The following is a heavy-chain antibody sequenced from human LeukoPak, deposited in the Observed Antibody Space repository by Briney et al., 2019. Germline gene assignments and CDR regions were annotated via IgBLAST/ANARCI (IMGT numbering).Heavy chain of an antibody. D-gene: IGHD1-14*01. Sequence: ASVKVSCKASGYTFTSYDINWVRQATGQGLEWMGWMNPNSGNTGYAQKFQGRVTMTRNTSISTAYMELSSLSSEDTAVYYCARGRVNRKGNYYYYMDVWGKGTTVTVSS. CDR3: ARGRVNRKGNYYYYMDV. V-gene: IGHV1-8*01. CDR2: MNPNSGNT. J-gene: IGHJ6*03. CDR1: GYTFTSYD.